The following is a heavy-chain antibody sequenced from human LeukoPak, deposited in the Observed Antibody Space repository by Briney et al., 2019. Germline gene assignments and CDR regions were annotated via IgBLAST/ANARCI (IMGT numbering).Heavy chain of an antibody. D-gene: IGHD6-6*01. V-gene: IGHV4-59*01. J-gene: IGHJ4*02. CDR2: IYYSGST. CDR1: GFTFSSYA. CDR3: ARGCEYSSCSDY. Sequence: GSLRLSCAASGFTFSSYAMSWVRQPPGKGLEWIGYIYYSGSTNYNPSLKSRVTISVDTSKNQFSLKLSSVTAADTAVYYCARGCEYSSCSDYWGQGTLVTVSS.